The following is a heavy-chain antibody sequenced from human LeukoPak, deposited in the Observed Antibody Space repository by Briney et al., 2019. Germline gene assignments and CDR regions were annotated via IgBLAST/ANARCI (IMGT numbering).Heavy chain of an antibody. CDR1: GFTFSSYS. D-gene: IGHD2-15*01. J-gene: IGHJ4*02. Sequence: QTGGSLRLSCAVSGFTFSSYSMNWVRQAPGKGLEWVSYISSSSTIYYADSVKGRFTISRDNAKNSLYLQMNSLRAEDTAVYYCARGLILEWLPSYYFDYWGQGTLVTVSS. V-gene: IGHV3-48*01. CDR3: ARGLILEWLPSYYFDY. CDR2: ISSSSTI.